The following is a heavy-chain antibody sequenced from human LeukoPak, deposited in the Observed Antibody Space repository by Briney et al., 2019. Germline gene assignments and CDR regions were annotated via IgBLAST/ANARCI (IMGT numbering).Heavy chain of an antibody. CDR1: GFTFSSYA. J-gene: IGHJ4*02. CDR2: ISGSGGST. V-gene: IGHV3-23*01. CDR3: AKDTYSSGWYSYYFDY. Sequence: GGSLRLSCAASGFTFSSYAMSWVRQAPGKGLEWVSAISGSGGSTYYADSVKGRFTISRDNSKNTLYLQMNSLRAEDTAVYCCAKDTYSSGWYSYYFDYWGQGTLVTVSS. D-gene: IGHD6-19*01.